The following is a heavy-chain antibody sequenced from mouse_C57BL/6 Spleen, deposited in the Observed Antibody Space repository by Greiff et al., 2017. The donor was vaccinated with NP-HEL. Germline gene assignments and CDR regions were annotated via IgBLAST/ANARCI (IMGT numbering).Heavy chain of an antibody. V-gene: IGHV1-7*01. CDR3: ARGATVVDWYFDV. CDR2: INPSSGYT. CDR1: GYTFTSYW. Sequence: QVQLQQSGAELAKPGASVKLSCKASGYTFTSYWMHWVKQRPGQGLEWIGYINPSSGYTKYTQKFKDKATLTADKSSSTAYMQLSSLTYEDSAVYYCARGATVVDWYFDVWGTGTTVTVSS. J-gene: IGHJ1*03. D-gene: IGHD1-1*01.